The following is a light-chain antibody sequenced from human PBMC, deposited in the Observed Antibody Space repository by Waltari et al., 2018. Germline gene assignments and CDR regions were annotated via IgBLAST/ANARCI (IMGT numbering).Light chain of an antibody. V-gene: IGKV1-39*01. CDR2: GAY. Sequence: DIQMTQSPYSLAASVGDSVAITCRTSQSIANYLSWYQQKPGKAPRLLIYGAYNLQTGVPSRFSGSGSGADFTLTISSLQPEDFATYYCQQGYSGPLTFGQGTKVEIK. CDR3: QQGYSGPLT. CDR1: QSIANY. J-gene: IGKJ1*01.